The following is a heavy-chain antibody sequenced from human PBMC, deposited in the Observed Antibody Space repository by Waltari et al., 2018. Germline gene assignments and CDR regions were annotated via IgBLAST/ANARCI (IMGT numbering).Heavy chain of an antibody. Sequence: EVQLVESGGGLVQPGGSLRLSCAASGFTFSSYAMSWVRQAPGKGLGWVSGISVSGGRTYYADSVKGRFTSARDNSKNTLYLQMNSLRAEDTAVYYCAKDRDLRDYYDSSAGWYFDLWGRGTLVTVSS. CDR1: GFTFSSYA. V-gene: IGHV3-23*04. CDR2: ISVSGGRT. J-gene: IGHJ2*01. CDR3: AKDRDLRDYYDSSAGWYFDL. D-gene: IGHD3-22*01.